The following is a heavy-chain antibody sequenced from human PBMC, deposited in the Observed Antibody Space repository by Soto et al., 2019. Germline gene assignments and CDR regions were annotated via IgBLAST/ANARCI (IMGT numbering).Heavy chain of an antibody. Sequence: EVQLVESGGGLVQPGGSLRLSCAASGFTFSTYWMSWVRQAPGKGLEWVANIKQDGSDKYYVDSVKGRLTISRDNAKNSLSLQMNGLRAEGTAVYYCARVKSLAGHYWGQGTLVTVSS. V-gene: IGHV3-7*05. CDR3: ARVKSLAGHY. CDR2: IKQDGSDK. CDR1: GFTFSTYW. J-gene: IGHJ4*02. D-gene: IGHD2-15*01.